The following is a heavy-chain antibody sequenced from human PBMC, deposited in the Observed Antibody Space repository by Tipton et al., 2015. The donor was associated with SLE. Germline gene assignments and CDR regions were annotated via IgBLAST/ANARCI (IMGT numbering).Heavy chain of an antibody. V-gene: IGHV4-4*07. D-gene: IGHD6-19*01. CDR2: IYTSGST. Sequence: TLSLTCTVSGGSISNYYWRWIRQPAGKGLEGIGRIYTSGSTNYNPSLKSRVTMSVDTSKNQFSLKLSSVTAADTAVYYCARDHPVAGPFDYWGQGTLVTVSS. CDR1: GGSISNYY. CDR3: ARDHPVAGPFDY. J-gene: IGHJ4*02.